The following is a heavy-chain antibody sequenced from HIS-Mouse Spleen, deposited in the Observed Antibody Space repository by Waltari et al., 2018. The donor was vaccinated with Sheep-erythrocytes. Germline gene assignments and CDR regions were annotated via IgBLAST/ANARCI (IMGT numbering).Heavy chain of an antibody. CDR2: IYYSGST. CDR1: GGSISSGDYY. D-gene: IGHD3-22*01. J-gene: IGHJ4*02. Sequence: QVQLQESGPGLVKPSQTLSLTCTVSGGSISSGDYYWIWIRHPPGKGLEWIGYIYYSGSTYYNPSLKSRVTTSVDTSKNQFSLKLSSVTAADTAVYYCARAPYYYDSSGYYYFDYWGQGTLVTVSS. V-gene: IGHV4-30-4*01. CDR3: ARAPYYYDSSGYYYFDY.